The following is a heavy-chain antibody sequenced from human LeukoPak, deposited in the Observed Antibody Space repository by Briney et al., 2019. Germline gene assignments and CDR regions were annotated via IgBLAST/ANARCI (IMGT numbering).Heavy chain of an antibody. D-gene: IGHD3-9*01. CDR1: GFTVSSNY. Sequence: PGGSLRLSCAASGFTVSSNYMSWVRQAPGKGLEWVAVIYSGGSTYYADSGKGGFTISRDNSKHTLYLPMNSLRADDTAVYYCARVGFGPYYDILTGYRDYWGQGTLVTVSS. CDR2: IYSGGST. J-gene: IGHJ4*02. CDR3: ARVGFGPYYDILTGYRDY. V-gene: IGHV3-53*01.